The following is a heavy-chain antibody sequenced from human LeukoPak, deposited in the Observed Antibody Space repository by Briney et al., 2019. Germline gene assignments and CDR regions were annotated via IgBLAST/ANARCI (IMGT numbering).Heavy chain of an antibody. J-gene: IGHJ4*02. D-gene: IGHD6-13*01. CDR2: ISWNRGSI. Sequence: GGSLRLSCVASGFDFADQAMHWVRQAPGKGLEWVSGISWNRGSIGYVDSVRGRFTISRDNARNSLYLQMNSLRAEDTAVYYCARERVAAAGSDYWGQGTLVTVSS. CDR1: GFDFADQA. CDR3: ARERVAAAGSDY. V-gene: IGHV3-9*01.